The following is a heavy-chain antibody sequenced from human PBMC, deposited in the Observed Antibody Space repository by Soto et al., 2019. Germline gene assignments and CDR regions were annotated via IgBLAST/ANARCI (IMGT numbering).Heavy chain of an antibody. V-gene: IGHV3-23*01. D-gene: IGHD2-2*01. Sequence: GGSLRLSCAASGFIFSTSAMNWVRQAPGKGLEWVSSISVSGGRIYYADSVKGRFTISRDNSKNTLYLQMNSLRAEDTAVYYCARDYADAFDIWGQGTMVTVSS. CDR2: ISVSGGRI. CDR3: ARDYADAFDI. J-gene: IGHJ3*02. CDR1: GFIFSTSA.